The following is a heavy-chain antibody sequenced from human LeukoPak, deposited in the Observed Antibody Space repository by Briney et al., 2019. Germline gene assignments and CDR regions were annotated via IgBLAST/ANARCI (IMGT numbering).Heavy chain of an antibody. CDR3: AKGDSSGYYAYFDY. D-gene: IGHD3-22*01. CDR2: ISGGGGNT. Sequence: GGSLRLSCAASGFSFSTYAMSWVRQAPVKGLEWVSGISGGGGNTYYADSVKGRFTISRDNSKNTLYLQMNSLRAEDTAVYYCAKGDSSGYYAYFDYWGQGTLVTVSS. J-gene: IGHJ4*02. CDR1: GFSFSTYA. V-gene: IGHV3-23*01.